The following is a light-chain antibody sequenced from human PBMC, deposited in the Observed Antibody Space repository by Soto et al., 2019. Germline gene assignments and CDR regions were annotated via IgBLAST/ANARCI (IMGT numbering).Light chain of an antibody. J-gene: IGLJ1*01. CDR2: DVS. CDR1: SSDVGAYNY. V-gene: IGLV2-14*03. Sequence: QSALTQPASVSGSPGQSITISCTGTSSDVGAYNYVSWYQQDPGKVPKLMIYDVSDRPSGVSNRFSGSKSGNTASLTISGLQAEDEADYYCSSFTRSNSYVFGTGTKLTVL. CDR3: SSFTRSNSYV.